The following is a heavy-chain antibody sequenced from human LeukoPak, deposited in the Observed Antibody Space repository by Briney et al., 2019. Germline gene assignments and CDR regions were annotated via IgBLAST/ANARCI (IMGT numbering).Heavy chain of an antibody. J-gene: IGHJ3*02. Sequence: GGSLRLSCAPSGFIVSANYMSWVRQAPGKGLEWVANIKQDGSEKYYVDSVKGRFTISRDNAKNSLYLQMNSLRAEDTAVYYCARDLGSYKVLDAFDIWGQGTMVTVSS. CDR1: GFIVSANY. V-gene: IGHV3-7*01. D-gene: IGHD1-26*01. CDR3: ARDLGSYKVLDAFDI. CDR2: IKQDGSEK.